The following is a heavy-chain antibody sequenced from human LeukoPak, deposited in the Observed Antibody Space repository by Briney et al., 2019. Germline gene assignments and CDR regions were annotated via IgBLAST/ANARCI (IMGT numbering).Heavy chain of an antibody. V-gene: IGHV7-4-1*02. Sequence: ASVKVSCKGSGYTFTKYAISWVRQAPGQGLEYMGWIDTNTGNPTYAQGFTGRFVFSLDTSVSTAYLQISSLKTEDSAIYFCANCYDSSGFFAYWGQGTLVTVSS. CDR1: GYTFTKYA. CDR3: ANCYDSSGFFAY. D-gene: IGHD3-22*01. J-gene: IGHJ4*02. CDR2: IDTNTGNP.